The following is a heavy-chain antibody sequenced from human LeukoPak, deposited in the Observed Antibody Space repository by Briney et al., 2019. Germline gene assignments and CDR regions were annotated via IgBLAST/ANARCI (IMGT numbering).Heavy chain of an antibody. CDR1: GYTFTSYY. Sequence: ASVEVSCKASGYTFTSYYMHWVRQAPGQGLEWMGIINPSGGSTSYAQKFQGRVTMTRDTSTSTVYMELSSLRSEDTAVYYCASSIAAAGTGFDYWGQGTLVTVSS. J-gene: IGHJ4*02. V-gene: IGHV1-46*03. CDR2: INPSGGST. D-gene: IGHD6-13*01. CDR3: ASSIAAAGTGFDY.